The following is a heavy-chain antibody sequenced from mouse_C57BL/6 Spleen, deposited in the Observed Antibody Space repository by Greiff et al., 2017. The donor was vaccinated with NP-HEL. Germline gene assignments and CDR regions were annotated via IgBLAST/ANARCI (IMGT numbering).Heavy chain of an antibody. CDR1: GYTFTDYE. D-gene: IGHD2-1*01. J-gene: IGHJ4*01. Sequence: QVQLQQSGAELVRPGASVTLSCKASGYTFTDYEMHWVKQTPVHGLEWIGAIDPETGGTAYNQKFKGKAILTADKSSSTACMELRSLTSEDSAVYYCTRDGNYGTLYYYAMDYWGQGTSVTVSS. V-gene: IGHV1-15*01. CDR2: IDPETGGT. CDR3: TRDGNYGTLYYYAMDY.